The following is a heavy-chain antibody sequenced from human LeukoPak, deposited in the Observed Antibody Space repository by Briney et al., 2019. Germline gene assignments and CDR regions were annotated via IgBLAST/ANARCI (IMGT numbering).Heavy chain of an antibody. J-gene: IGHJ2*01. V-gene: IGHV7-4-1*02. D-gene: IGHD3-10*01. Sequence: ASVKVSCKASGYIFATYSMNWVRQAPGQGLEWMGRITTNSGNPTYAPGFTGRFVFSLDTSVSTAHLQISSLRAEDTAVYYCARGTYGSGSYYQGWYFDLWGRGTLVTVSS. CDR2: ITTNSGNP. CDR3: ARGTYGSGSYYQGWYFDL. CDR1: GYIFATYS.